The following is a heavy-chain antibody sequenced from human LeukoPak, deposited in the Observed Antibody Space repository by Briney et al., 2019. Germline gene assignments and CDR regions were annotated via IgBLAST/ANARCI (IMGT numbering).Heavy chain of an antibody. V-gene: IGHV1-8*03. CDR3: ARFGPPDSSGYYYVAPGWYFDL. Sequence: ASVKVSCKASGGTFSSYAISWVRQAPGQGLEWMGWMNPNSGNTGYAQKFQGRVTITRNTSISTAYMELSSLRSEDTAVYYCARFGPPDSSGYYYVAPGWYFDLWGRGTLVTVSS. CDR1: GGTFSSYA. D-gene: IGHD3-22*01. J-gene: IGHJ2*01. CDR2: MNPNSGNT.